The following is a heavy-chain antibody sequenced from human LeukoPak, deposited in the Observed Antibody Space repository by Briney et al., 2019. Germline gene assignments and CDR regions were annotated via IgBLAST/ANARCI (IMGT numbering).Heavy chain of an antibody. CDR2: IKSKTDGGTT. V-gene: IGHV3-15*01. D-gene: IGHD1-26*01. Sequence: GGSLRLSCAASGFTFSDAWMSWVRQAPGKGLEWVGRIKSKTDGGTTDYAAPVKGRFTISRDDSKNTLYLQMNSLKTEDTAVYYCTTAPLWERGGGYVDWGQGTLVTVSS. CDR3: TTAPLWERGGGYVD. J-gene: IGHJ4*02. CDR1: GFTFSDAW.